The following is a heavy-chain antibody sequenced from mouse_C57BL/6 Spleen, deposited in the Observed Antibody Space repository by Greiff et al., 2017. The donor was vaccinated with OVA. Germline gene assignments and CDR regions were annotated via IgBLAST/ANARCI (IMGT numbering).Heavy chain of an antibody. CDR2: INYDGSST. CDR1: GFTFSDYY. J-gene: IGHJ2*01. V-gene: IGHV5-16*01. Sequence: EVQLVESEGGLVQPGSSMKLSCTASGFTFSDYYMAWVRQVPEKGLEWVANINYDGSSTYYLDSLKSRFIISRDNAKNILYLQMSSLKSEDTATYYCAREGRGDYDIGYFDYWGQGTTLTVSS. CDR3: AREGRGDYDIGYFDY. D-gene: IGHD2-4*01.